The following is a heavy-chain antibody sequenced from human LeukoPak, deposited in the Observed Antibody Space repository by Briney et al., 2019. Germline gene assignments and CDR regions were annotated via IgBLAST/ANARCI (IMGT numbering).Heavy chain of an antibody. D-gene: IGHD6-13*01. CDR3: TRDDSTPGIAPY. J-gene: IGHJ4*02. CDR1: GFSVRSNY. Sequence: GGSLRLSCAASGFSVRSNYMSWVRQTPGKGLEWVSVIYTGGSTHYTDSVKGRFTISRDNSKNMVYLQMNSLRAEDTAVYFCTRDDSTPGIAPYWGQGTLVTVSS. CDR2: IYTGGST. V-gene: IGHV3-66*01.